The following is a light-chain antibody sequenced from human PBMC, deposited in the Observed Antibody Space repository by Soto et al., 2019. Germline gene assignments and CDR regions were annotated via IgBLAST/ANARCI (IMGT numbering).Light chain of an antibody. J-gene: IGKJ1*01. Sequence: IVLTESPGTLSLSPGERATLSCSVYHTVSSYLAGYQQKPGQPPTILIYDAANTPTAVLARFISGGAGTNFSLTISSRVPAEYVADYCQQHSNRRPYTFGQGTKVDIK. CDR3: QQHSNRRPYT. CDR2: DAA. CDR1: HTVSSY. V-gene: IGKV3-11*01.